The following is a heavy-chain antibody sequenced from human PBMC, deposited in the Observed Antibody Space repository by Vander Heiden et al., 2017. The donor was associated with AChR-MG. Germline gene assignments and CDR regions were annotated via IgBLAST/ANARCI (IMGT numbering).Heavy chain of an antibody. Sequence: QVQPVQSGAEVKKPGSSVQVSCKASTGPFNRHAISWGRQAPGQGLEWMGGIIPIFGTANYAQKFQGRVTITADESTSTAYMELSSLGSEDTAVYYCARVVVVVAAIYGMDVWGQGTTVTVSS. D-gene: IGHD2-15*01. J-gene: IGHJ6*02. CDR3: ARVVVVVAAIYGMDV. V-gene: IGHV1-69*01. CDR2: IIPIFGTA. CDR1: TGPFNRHA.